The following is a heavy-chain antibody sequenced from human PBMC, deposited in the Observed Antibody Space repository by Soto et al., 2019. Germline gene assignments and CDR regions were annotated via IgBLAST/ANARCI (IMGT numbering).Heavy chain of an antibody. J-gene: IGHJ6*02. CDR1: GGSISSSSYY. CDR2: IYNSEST. CDR3: ARHITSGWYYYYYYGMDV. D-gene: IGHD6-19*01. V-gene: IGHV4-39*01. Sequence: SETLSLTCTVSGGSISSSSYYWGWIRQPPGKGLERIGSIYNSESTYYNKSLKSRVTKTVDTSKNKYALKMSSVTAVDAAVYYCARHITSGWYYYYYYGMDVWGQGTTVT.